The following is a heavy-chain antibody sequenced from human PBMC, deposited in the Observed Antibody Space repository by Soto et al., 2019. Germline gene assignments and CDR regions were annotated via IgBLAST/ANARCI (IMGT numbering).Heavy chain of an antibody. V-gene: IGHV1-58*01. J-gene: IGHJ5*02. Sequence: SVKVSCKASGFTFTSSAVQWVRQARGQRLEWIGWIVVGSGNTNYAQKFQERVTITRDMSTSTAYMELSSLRSEDTAVYYCAAAWEPYNWFDPWGQGALVTVSS. CDR2: IVVGSGNT. CDR3: AAAWEPYNWFDP. CDR1: GFTFTSSA. D-gene: IGHD1-26*01.